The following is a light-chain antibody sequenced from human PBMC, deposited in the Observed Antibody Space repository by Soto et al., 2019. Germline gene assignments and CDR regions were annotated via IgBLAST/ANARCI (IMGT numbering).Light chain of an antibody. CDR1: SSDPDDFQY. CDR2: GVS. CDR3: SAYTSSSIVI. J-gene: IGLJ2*01. Sequence: QSALTQPASVSGSPGQSITISCTGTSSDPDDFQYVSWYQQHPGKAPKLTIYGVSNRPSGVSNRFSGSKSGNTASLTISGLQTDDEADYYCSAYTSSSIVIFGGGTKLTVL. V-gene: IGLV2-14*03.